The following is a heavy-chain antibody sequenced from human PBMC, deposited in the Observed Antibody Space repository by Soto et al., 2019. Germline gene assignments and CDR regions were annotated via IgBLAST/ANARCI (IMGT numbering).Heavy chain of an antibody. D-gene: IGHD6-6*01. J-gene: IGHJ6*03. CDR2: LSGSGATT. V-gene: IGHV3-23*01. CDR1: GFTFSSSA. CDR3: AKGRYSSSSSPYYMDV. Sequence: EVQVLESGGGLVQPGGSLRLSCAASGFTFSSSAMSWVRQAAGKGPEWVSALSGSGATTYYADSVKGRFTISRDNSKNTLYLQMNSLRAEDTAVYYCAKGRYSSSSSPYYMDVWGKGTTVTVSS.